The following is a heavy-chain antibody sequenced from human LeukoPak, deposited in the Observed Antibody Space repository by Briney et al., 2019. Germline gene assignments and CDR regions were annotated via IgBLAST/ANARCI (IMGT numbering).Heavy chain of an antibody. Sequence: GGSLRLSCAASGFTFYTYGMHWVRQAPGKGLEYVSGISPDGGTTYYANSVKGRFTISRDNSKYMLYLQMGSLTADDMAVYYCARGAQLTDYWGQGTLVTASS. V-gene: IGHV3-64*01. D-gene: IGHD6-13*01. CDR3: ARGAQLTDY. CDR2: ISPDGGTT. CDR1: GFTFYTYG. J-gene: IGHJ4*02.